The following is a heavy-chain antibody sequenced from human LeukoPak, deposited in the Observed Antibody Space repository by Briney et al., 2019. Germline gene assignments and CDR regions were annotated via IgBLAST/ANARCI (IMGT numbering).Heavy chain of an antibody. CDR3: AREQVGATSTWFDY. Sequence: PGGSLRLSCAASGFTVSSNYMSWVRQAPGKGLEWVSVIYSGGSTYYADSVKGRFTISRDNSKDTLYLQMNSLRAEDTAVYYCAREQVGATSTWFDYWGQGTLVTVSS. V-gene: IGHV3-66*01. CDR2: IYSGGST. CDR1: GFTVSSNY. D-gene: IGHD1-26*01. J-gene: IGHJ4*02.